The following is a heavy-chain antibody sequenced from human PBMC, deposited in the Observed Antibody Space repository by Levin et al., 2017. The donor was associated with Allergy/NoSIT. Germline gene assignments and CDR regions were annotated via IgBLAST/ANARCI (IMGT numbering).Heavy chain of an antibody. J-gene: IGHJ4*02. CDR1: GFTFSNAW. CDR2: IKSKTDGGTT. D-gene: IGHD3-22*01. Sequence: GESLKISCAASGFTFSNAWMSWVRQAPGKGLEWVGRIKSKTDGGTTDYAAPVKGRFTISRDDSKNTLYLQMNSLKTEDTAVYYCTTDVFGGYYYDSSGYSHTDYWGQGTLVTVSS. V-gene: IGHV3-15*01. CDR3: TTDVFGGYYYDSSGYSHTDY.